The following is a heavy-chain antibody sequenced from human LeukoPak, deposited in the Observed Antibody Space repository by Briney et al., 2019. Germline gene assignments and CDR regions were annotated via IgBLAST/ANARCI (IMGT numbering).Heavy chain of an antibody. CDR2: TSYSGSR. Sequence: SETLSLTCTVSGGSISNYYWTWIRQPPGKGLEWIGYTSYSGSRNYNTSLKSRVTISVDTSKNQFSLNLSSVTAADTAVYYCARVGRGDYTWGSYSFDYWGQGTLVTVSA. J-gene: IGHJ4*02. V-gene: IGHV4-59*01. CDR3: ARVGRGDYTWGSYSFDY. CDR1: GGSISNYY. D-gene: IGHD3-16*01.